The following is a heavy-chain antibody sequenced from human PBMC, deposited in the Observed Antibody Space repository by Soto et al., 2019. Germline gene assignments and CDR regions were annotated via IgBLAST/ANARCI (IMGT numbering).Heavy chain of an antibody. Sequence: EVQLLESGGGLVQPGGSPRLSCAASGFTFNNYAMNWLRQAPGKRLEWVSGISGSGRGTYYAESVKGRFTISRDNSNNTLFLHINSLRAEDTAVYYCAKDLGSQWELLLYEYWGQGTLVTISS. V-gene: IGHV3-23*01. J-gene: IGHJ4*02. D-gene: IGHD1-26*01. CDR2: ISGSGRGT. CDR1: GFTFNNYA. CDR3: AKDLGSQWELLLYEY.